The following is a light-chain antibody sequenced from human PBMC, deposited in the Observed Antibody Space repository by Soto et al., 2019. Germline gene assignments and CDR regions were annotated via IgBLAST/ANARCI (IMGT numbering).Light chain of an antibody. V-gene: IGLV1-40*01. CDR2: GNN. CDR1: SSNIGARYD. Sequence: QSVLTQPPSMSGAPGQRVAISCTGSSSNIGARYDVYWYQQLPGTAPKLIIYGNNYRPSGVPDRFSASKSGTSASLAITGLQAEDEGDYYCQSYDSSLRSVLFGGGTKLTVL. J-gene: IGLJ2*01. CDR3: QSYDSSLRSVL.